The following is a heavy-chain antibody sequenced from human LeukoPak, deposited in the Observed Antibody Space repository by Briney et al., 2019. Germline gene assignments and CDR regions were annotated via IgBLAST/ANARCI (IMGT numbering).Heavy chain of an antibody. J-gene: IGHJ1*01. V-gene: IGHV3-30*04. D-gene: IGHD3-22*01. CDR1: GFSFSDYA. Sequence: PGRSLRLSCAASGFSFSDYAMDWVRQAPGKGLEWVAVISYDGSNDYYADSVKGRFTISRDNSKSTLYLQMNSLRAEDTGVYYCARAPSEIGGYYPEYFRHWGQGTLVTVSP. CDR2: ISYDGSND. CDR3: ARAPSEIGGYYPEYFRH.